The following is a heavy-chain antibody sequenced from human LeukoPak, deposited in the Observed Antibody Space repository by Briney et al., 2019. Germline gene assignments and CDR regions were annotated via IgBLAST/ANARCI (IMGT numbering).Heavy chain of an antibody. Sequence: SETLSLTCTVSGYSISSGYYWGWIRQPPGKGLEWIGSIYHSGNTYYNPSLNSRVTISVDTSKNQFSLKLSSVTAADTAVYYCARTTEAHSWRTRYYDYYMDVWGKGTTVTVSS. D-gene: IGHD6-13*01. CDR2: IYHSGNT. CDR1: GYSISSGYY. CDR3: ARTTEAHSWRTRYYDYYMDV. J-gene: IGHJ6*03. V-gene: IGHV4-38-2*02.